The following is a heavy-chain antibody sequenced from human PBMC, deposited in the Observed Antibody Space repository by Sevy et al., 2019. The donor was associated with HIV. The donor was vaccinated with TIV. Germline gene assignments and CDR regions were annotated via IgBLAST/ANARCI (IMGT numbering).Heavy chain of an antibody. J-gene: IGHJ3*02. CDR2: IYYSGST. Sequence: SETLSLTCTVSGGSISSYYWSWIRQPPGKGLEWIGYIYYSGSTNYNPSLKSRVTISVDTSKNQFSLKLGSVTAADTAVYYCARAYDSSGYYVRDEAFDIWGQGTMVTVSS. CDR3: ARAYDSSGYYVRDEAFDI. V-gene: IGHV4-59*01. CDR1: GGSISSYY. D-gene: IGHD3-22*01.